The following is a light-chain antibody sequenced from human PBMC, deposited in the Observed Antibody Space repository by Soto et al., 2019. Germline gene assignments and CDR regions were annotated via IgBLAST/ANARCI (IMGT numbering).Light chain of an antibody. CDR2: GAS. J-gene: IGKJ2*01. CDR3: QQYGSSLYT. CDR1: QSVSSY. V-gene: IGKV3-20*01. Sequence: EIVLTQSPATLSLSPGERATLSCRASQSVSSYLAWYQQKPGQAPRLLIYGASSRATGIPDRFSGSGSGTDFTLTISRLEPEDFAVYYCQQYGSSLYTFGQGTKVDI.